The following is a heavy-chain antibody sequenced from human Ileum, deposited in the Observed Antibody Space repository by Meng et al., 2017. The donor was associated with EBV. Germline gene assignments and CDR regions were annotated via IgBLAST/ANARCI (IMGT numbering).Heavy chain of an antibody. V-gene: IGHV4-4*02. Sequence: QVPLQGAGPGLVKPSEPLSLPCAVSGGSISRSDWWMWVRQPPGKGLEWIGETSHSGSTNYSPSLKSRVTISLDKSKNQFSLKLNSVTAADTAVYYCASSDYYRSDYWGQGTLVTVSS. CDR3: ASSDYYRSDY. CDR1: GGSISRSDW. J-gene: IGHJ4*02. CDR2: TSHSGST. D-gene: IGHD3-22*01.